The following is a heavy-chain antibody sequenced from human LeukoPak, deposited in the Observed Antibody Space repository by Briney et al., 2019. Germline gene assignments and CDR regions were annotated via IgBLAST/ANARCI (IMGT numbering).Heavy chain of an antibody. V-gene: IGHV3-7*01. Sequence: GGSLRLSCAASGFTFSSYWMTWVRQAPGKGLERVAQIKDDGTEKFYLDSLRGRFTISRDNSKDSLYLHINSLRAEDTAVYYCARESLNIFGVTIIYVSGNGFDIWGQGTMVTVS. D-gene: IGHD3-3*02. J-gene: IGHJ3*02. CDR1: GFTFSSYW. CDR2: IKDDGTEK. CDR3: ARESLNIFGVTIIYVSGNGFDI.